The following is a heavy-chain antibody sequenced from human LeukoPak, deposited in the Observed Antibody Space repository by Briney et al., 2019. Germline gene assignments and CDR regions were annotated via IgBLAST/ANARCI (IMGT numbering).Heavy chain of an antibody. D-gene: IGHD3-22*01. J-gene: IGHJ4*02. V-gene: IGHV1-69*05. CDR1: GGTFSSYA. CDR2: IIPIFGTA. CDR3: ATPKDTYYYDSSGYSPLDY. Sequence: SVKVSCKASGGTFSSYAISWLRQAPGQGLEWMGRIIPIFGTANYAQKFQGRVTITTDESTSTAYMELSSLRSEDTAAYYCATPKDTYYYDSSGYSPLDYWGQGTLVTVSS.